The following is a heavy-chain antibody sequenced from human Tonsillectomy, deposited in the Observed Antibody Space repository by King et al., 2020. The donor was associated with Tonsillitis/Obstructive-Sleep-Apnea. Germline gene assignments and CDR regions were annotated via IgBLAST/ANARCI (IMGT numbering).Heavy chain of an antibody. CDR3: ARVDYYYMDV. V-gene: IGHV3-11*05. CDR2: LINIRSYT. CDR1: GFTFSDSY. Sequence: VQLVESGGGLVKPGGSLRLPCAASGFTFSDSYMSWIRQAPGKGLELVSYLINIRSYTNYADSGKGRFTISRDIPKNSLYLQMNSLRAEDTAVYYCARVDYYYMDVWGKGTTVTVSS. J-gene: IGHJ6*03.